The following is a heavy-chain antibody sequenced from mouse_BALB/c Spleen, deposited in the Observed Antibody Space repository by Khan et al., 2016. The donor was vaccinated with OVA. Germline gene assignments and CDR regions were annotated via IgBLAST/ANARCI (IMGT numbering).Heavy chain of an antibody. CDR3: AIGGLWWWFDY. CDR1: GYTFINYW. CDR2: INPSTGYT. V-gene: IGHV1-7*01. J-gene: IGHJ2*01. D-gene: IGHD1-1*02. Sequence: QVQLQQSGAELAKPGASVKMSCKASGYTFINYWILWVKQRPGQGLEWIGYINPSTGYTEYNQNFNDKATLTAAKSSSTAYMQLSRLTSEESTVYYGAIGGLWWWFDYWGQGTTLTVSS.